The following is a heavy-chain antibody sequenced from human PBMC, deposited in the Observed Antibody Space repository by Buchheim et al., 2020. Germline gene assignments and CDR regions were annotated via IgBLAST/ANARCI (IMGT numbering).Heavy chain of an antibody. CDR1: GFTFSSYG. D-gene: IGHD5-24*01. J-gene: IGHJ4*02. V-gene: IGHV3-33*01. CDR3: ARERGFRDGYNWGVGY. CDR2: IWYDGSNK. Sequence: QVQLVESGGGVVQPGRSLRLSCAASGFTFSSYGMHWVRQAPGKGLEWVAVIWYDGSNKYYADSVKGRFTISRDNSKNTLYLQMNSLRAEDTAVYYCARERGFRDGYNWGVGYWGQGTL.